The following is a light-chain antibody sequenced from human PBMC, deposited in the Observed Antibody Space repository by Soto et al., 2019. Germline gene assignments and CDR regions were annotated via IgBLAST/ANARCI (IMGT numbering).Light chain of an antibody. Sequence: QTVVTQKPSFSVSPGGTVTLTCALSSGSVSTNNYPSWCQQTPGQPPRTLIFRTNTRSSGVPDRFSGSILGSKAALTITGAQADDESDYYCVLYMGRGIWVFGGGTKLTVL. V-gene: IGLV8-61*01. CDR3: VLYMGRGIWV. J-gene: IGLJ3*02. CDR2: RTN. CDR1: SGSVSTNNY.